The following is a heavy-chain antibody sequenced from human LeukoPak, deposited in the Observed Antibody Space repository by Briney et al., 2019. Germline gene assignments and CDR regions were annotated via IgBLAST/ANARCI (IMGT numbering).Heavy chain of an antibody. CDR1: GFTVSSNY. Sequence: PGGSLRLSCAASGFTVSSNYMSWVRQAPGKGLEWVSVIYSGGSTYYADSVKGRFTISRDNSKNTLYLQMNSLRAEDTAVYYCAKGRDGSGSYSPFDYWGQGTLVTVSS. CDR3: AKGRDGSGSYSPFDY. J-gene: IGHJ4*02. V-gene: IGHV3-66*01. D-gene: IGHD3-10*01. CDR2: IYSGGST.